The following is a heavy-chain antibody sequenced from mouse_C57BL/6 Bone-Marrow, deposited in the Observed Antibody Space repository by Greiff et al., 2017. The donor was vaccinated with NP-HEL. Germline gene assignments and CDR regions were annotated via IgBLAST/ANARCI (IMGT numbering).Heavy chain of an antibody. J-gene: IGHJ2*01. CDR3: ARMPSHYYGSSYGNY. CDR1: GYSITSGYD. CDR2: ISYSGST. V-gene: IGHV3-1*01. Sequence: EVKLMESGPGMVKPSQSLSLTCTVTGYSITSGYDWHWIRHFPGNKLEWMGYISYSGSTNYNPSLKSRISITHDTSKNHFFLKLNSVTTEDTATYYCARMPSHYYGSSYGNYWGQGTTLTVSS. D-gene: IGHD1-1*01.